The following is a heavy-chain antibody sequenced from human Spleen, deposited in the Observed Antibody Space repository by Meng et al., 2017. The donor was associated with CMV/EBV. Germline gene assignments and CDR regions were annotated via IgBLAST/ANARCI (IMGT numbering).Heavy chain of an antibody. V-gene: IGHV6-1*01. CDR1: GDSVSSSTAA. CDR3: AKDEARYYGMDV. CDR2: TSYRSTWYN. Sequence: SQTLSLTCAISGDSVSSSTAAWNWIRQSPSRGLEWLGRTSYRSTWYNEYALSVKSRITINPDTSTNQFSLHLNSVTPEDTAVYYCAKDEARYYGMDVWGQGTTVTVSS. J-gene: IGHJ6*02.